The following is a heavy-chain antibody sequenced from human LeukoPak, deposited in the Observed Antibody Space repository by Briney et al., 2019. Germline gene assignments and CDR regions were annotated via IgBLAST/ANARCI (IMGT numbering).Heavy chain of an antibody. D-gene: IGHD1-26*01. Sequence: SETLSLTCTVSGGSISSNSYYWGWIRQPPGKGLEWIGSLYYSGSTYYNPSLKSRVTISVDTSKNQFSLKLSPVTAADTAVYYCARYSGSHYAFDIWGQGTMVTVSS. J-gene: IGHJ3*02. CDR3: ARYSGSHYAFDI. CDR1: GGSISSNSYY. V-gene: IGHV4-39*01. CDR2: LYYSGST.